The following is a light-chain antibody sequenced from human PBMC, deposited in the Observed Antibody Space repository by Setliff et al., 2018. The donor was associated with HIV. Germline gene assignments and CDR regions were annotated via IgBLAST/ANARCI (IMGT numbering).Light chain of an antibody. CDR1: SSDVGAYNF. V-gene: IGLV2-8*01. CDR2: EVN. J-gene: IGLJ1*01. CDR3: CSYAGSNNPRDV. Sequence: SALTQPPSASGSPGQSVAISCTGTSSDVGAYNFVSWYQQHPGKAPKLILYEVNKRPSGVPDRFSGSKSGNTASLTVSGLQAEDEADYYCCSYAGSNNPRDVFGTGTKVTVL.